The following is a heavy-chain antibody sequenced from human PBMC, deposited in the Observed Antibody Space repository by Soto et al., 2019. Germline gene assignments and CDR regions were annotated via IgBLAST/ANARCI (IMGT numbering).Heavy chain of an antibody. CDR2: IRAKSGET. D-gene: IGHD1-1*01. V-gene: IGHV1-2*02. J-gene: IGHJ4*02. CDR1: GYNFNDYF. Sequence: ASVKVSCKXSGYNFNDYFIHWMRQAPGQGLERMGWIRAKSGETKYEQKLQGRVTMTSDTSISTAYMQLTMVTSDDTAVYFCAAETGADTFDYWGQGALVTVSS. CDR3: AAETGADTFDY.